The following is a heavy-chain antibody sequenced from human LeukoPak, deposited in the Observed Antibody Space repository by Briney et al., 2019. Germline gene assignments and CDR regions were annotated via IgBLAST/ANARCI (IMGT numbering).Heavy chain of an antibody. CDR3: ARVFWGQDIVVVPAVPVDY. D-gene: IGHD2-2*01. Sequence: ASVKVSCKASGYTFTSYGISWVRQAPGQGLEWMGWISAYNGNTNYAQKLQGRVTMTTDTSTSTAYMELRSLRSDDTAVYYCARVFWGQDIVVVPAVPVDYWGPGTLVTVSS. CDR2: ISAYNGNT. J-gene: IGHJ4*02. V-gene: IGHV1-18*01. CDR1: GYTFTSYG.